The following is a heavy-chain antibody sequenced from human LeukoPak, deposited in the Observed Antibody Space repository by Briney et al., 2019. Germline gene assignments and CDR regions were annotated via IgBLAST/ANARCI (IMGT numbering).Heavy chain of an antibody. CDR3: ATAQGCSSTSCTLYNWFDP. CDR1: GGTFSSYA. Sequence: ASVKVSCTASGGTFSSYAISWVRQAPGQGLEWMGGFDPEDGETIYAQKFQGRVTMTEDTSTDTAYMELSSLRSEDTAVYYCATAQGCSSTSCTLYNWFDPWGQGTLVTVSS. CDR2: FDPEDGET. V-gene: IGHV1-24*01. D-gene: IGHD2-2*01. J-gene: IGHJ5*02.